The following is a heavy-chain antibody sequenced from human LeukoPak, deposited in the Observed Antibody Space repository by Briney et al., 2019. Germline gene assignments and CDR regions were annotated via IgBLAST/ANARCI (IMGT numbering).Heavy chain of an antibody. CDR2: MNPNSGNT. J-gene: IGHJ5*02. CDR3: ARGLRDYCSSTSCYVGGGYWFDP. D-gene: IGHD2-2*01. CDR1: GGTFSSYA. Sequence: ASVKVSCKASGGTFSSYAINWVRQATGQGLEWMGWMNPNSGNTGYAQKFQGRVTMTRNTSISTAYMELSSLRSEDTAVYYCARGLRDYCSSTSCYVGGGYWFDPWGQGTLVTVSS. V-gene: IGHV1-8*02.